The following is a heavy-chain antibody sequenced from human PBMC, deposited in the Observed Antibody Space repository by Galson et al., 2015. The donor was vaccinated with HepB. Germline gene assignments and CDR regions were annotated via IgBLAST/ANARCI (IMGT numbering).Heavy chain of an antibody. CDR3: AADRIVGYVSDI. D-gene: IGHD2-21*01. V-gene: IGHV1-2*06. J-gene: IGHJ3*02. CDR1: GYTFTGYY. Sequence: SVKVSCKASGYTFTGYYMHWVRQAPGQGLEWMGRINPNSGGTNYAQKFQGRVTITRDMSAGTAYMELSSLRPEDTAVYYCAADRIVGYVSDIWGRGTMVTVAS. CDR2: INPNSGGT.